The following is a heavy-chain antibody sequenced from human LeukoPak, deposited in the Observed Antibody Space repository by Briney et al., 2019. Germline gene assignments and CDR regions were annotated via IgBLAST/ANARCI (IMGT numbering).Heavy chain of an antibody. J-gene: IGHJ4*02. CDR2: IYYSETT. Sequence: SETLSLTCTVSGGSIDIGGYYWTWIRQHPGKGLEWIGYIYYSETTYYNPSLKSRVTISIDTSKNQFSLQLSSVTAADTAVYYCARDPSGYFDYWGQGTLVTVSS. D-gene: IGHD3-3*01. CDR1: GGSIDIGGYY. V-gene: IGHV4-31*03. CDR3: ARDPSGYFDY.